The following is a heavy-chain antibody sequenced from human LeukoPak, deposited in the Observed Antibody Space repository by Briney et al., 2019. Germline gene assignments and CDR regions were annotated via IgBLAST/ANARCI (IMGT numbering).Heavy chain of an antibody. CDR3: ARVGFGVVPAAAYYFDY. J-gene: IGHJ4*02. V-gene: IGHV4-31*03. Sequence: PSETLSLTCTVSGGSISSGGYYWSWIRQHPGKGLEWIGYIYYSGSTYYNPSLKSRVTISVDTSKNQFSLKLSSVTAADTAVYYCARVGFGVVPAAAYYFDYWGQGTLVTVSS. CDR2: IYYSGST. CDR1: GGSISSGGYY. D-gene: IGHD2-2*01.